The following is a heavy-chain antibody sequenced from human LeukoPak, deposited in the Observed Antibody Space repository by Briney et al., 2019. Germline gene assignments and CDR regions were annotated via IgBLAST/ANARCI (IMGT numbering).Heavy chain of an antibody. D-gene: IGHD3-22*01. J-gene: IGHJ3*02. CDR1: GGSISSYY. Sequence: PSETLSLTCTVSGGSISSYYWSWIRQPAGKGLEWIGRIYTSGSTNYNPSLKSRVTMSVDTSKNQFSLKLSSVTAADTAVYYCARGPTTMIVVLRTRVAFDIWGQGTMVTVSS. V-gene: IGHV4-4*07. CDR3: ARGPTTMIVVLRTRVAFDI. CDR2: IYTSGST.